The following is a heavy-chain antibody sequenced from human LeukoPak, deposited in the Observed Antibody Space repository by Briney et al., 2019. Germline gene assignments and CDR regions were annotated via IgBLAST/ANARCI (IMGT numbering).Heavy chain of an antibody. CDR3: AREGQQSYGMDV. J-gene: IGHJ6*02. D-gene: IGHD6-13*01. Sequence: GGSLRLSCAAPGFTFRNYWITWVRQAPGKGLEWVANIKQGGSEKHYVDSVKGRFTISRDDATNSLYLQMNSLRIEDTAVYYCAREGQQSYGMDVWGQGTTVTVSS. CDR2: IKQGGSEK. CDR1: GFTFRNYW. V-gene: IGHV3-7*05.